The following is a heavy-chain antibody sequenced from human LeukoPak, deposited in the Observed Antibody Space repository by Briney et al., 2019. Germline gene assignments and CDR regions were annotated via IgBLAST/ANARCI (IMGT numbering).Heavy chain of an antibody. V-gene: IGHV5-51*01. CDR1: GYSFTSYW. J-gene: IGHJ4*02. D-gene: IGHD1-26*01. Sequence: GESLKISCKGSGYSFTSYWIGWVRQMPGKGLEWMGIIYPGDSGTRYSPSFQGQVTISADKSISTAYLQWSSLKASDTAMYYCASSYSGSYSYFDYWGQGTLVTVSS. CDR3: ASSYSGSYSYFDY. CDR2: IYPGDSGT.